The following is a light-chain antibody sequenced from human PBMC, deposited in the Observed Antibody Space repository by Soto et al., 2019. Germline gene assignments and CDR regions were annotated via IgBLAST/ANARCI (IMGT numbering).Light chain of an antibody. CDR3: QQYEDLPLT. J-gene: IGKJ4*01. V-gene: IGKV1-33*01. CDR1: QDISNY. Sequence: DIQMTQSPSSLSSSVGDRVTITCQASQDISNYLKWYQQKPGKAPKLLIFDASNVETGVPSRFSGSGSGTDFTFTILSLQSEDAATYYCQQYEDLPLTFGGGTKVGIK. CDR2: DAS.